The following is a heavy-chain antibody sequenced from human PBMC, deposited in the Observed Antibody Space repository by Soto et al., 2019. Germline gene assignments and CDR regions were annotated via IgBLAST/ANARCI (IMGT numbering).Heavy chain of an antibody. D-gene: IGHD6-19*01. CDR3: AKDRWHHAVAAITGGGDFDK. V-gene: IGHV3-30*18. Sequence: QVQLVESGGGVVQPGTSLRLSCAASGFTLSSYGMHWVRQAPGKGLEWVAVISYNGNNQYYADSVRGRFTISRDNSKSMLYLQMNSLRAEDTAVDYCAKDRWHHAVAAITGGGDFDKWGQGTVVTVSS. CDR1: GFTLSSYG. CDR2: ISYNGNNQ. J-gene: IGHJ3*02.